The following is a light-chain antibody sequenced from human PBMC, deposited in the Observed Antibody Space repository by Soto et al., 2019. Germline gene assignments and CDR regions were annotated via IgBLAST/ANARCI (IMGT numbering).Light chain of an antibody. CDR2: EGS. V-gene: IGLV2-23*01. J-gene: IGLJ3*02. CDR1: SSDVGSYNL. CDR3: CSYAGSSTWV. Sequence: QSVLTQPASVSGSPGQSITISCTGTSSDVGSYNLVSWYQQHPGKAPKLMIYEGSKRPSGVSNRFSGSKSGNTASLTISGLQAEDEADYYCCSYAGSSTWVFGGGTKGTV.